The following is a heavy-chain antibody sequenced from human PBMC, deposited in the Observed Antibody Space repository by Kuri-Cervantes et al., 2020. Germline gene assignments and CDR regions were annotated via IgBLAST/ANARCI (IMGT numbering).Heavy chain of an antibody. Sequence: ASVKVSCKASGYTFTDYYMHWVRQAPGQGLEWMGWINPNNGGTEDALKFQGRVTMTRDTSTSTVYMELSSLRSEDTAVYYCAREESRATYYYDSSGLCFDYWGQGTLVTVSS. V-gene: IGHV1-2*02. J-gene: IGHJ4*02. CDR2: INPNNGGT. CDR3: AREESRATYYYDSSGLCFDY. D-gene: IGHD3-22*01. CDR1: GYTFTDYY.